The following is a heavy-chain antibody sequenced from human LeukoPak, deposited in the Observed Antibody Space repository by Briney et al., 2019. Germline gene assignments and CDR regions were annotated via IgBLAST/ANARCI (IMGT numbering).Heavy chain of an antibody. CDR3: ARGVEQWLVRLYYFDY. V-gene: IGHV1-18*01. D-gene: IGHD6-19*01. CDR2: ISVYNGNT. CDR1: GYTFTSYG. Sequence: AAVKVSRKASGYTFTSYGISWMRQAPGQGLGRMGCISVYNGNTTYAQKLQGRVTMTTDTSTSTAYMELRSLRSDDTAVYYCARGVEQWLVRLYYFDYWGQGTLVTVSS. J-gene: IGHJ4*02.